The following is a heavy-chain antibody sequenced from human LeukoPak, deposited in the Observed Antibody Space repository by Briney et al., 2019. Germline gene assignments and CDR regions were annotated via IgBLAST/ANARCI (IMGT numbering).Heavy chain of an antibody. V-gene: IGHV5-51*01. Sequence: GESLQISCKGSGYTFSSYWIGWVRQMPGKGLEWMGIVYPGDSNPKYSPSFEGQVTISADKSTSTAYLQWSSLKASDTAMYYCARHDPWPRYYFDYWGQGTLVTVSS. CDR2: VYPGDSNP. D-gene: IGHD3-9*01. CDR1: GYTFSSYW. J-gene: IGHJ4*02. CDR3: ARHDPWPRYYFDY.